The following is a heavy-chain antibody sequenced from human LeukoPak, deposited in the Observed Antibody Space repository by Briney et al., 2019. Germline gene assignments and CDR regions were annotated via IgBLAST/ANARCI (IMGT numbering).Heavy chain of an antibody. CDR3: AKGDYGDYYYYGMDV. V-gene: IGHV3-30*18. CDR2: ISYDGSNK. CDR1: GFTFSSYG. D-gene: IGHD4-17*01. J-gene: IGHJ6*02. Sequence: PGRSLRLSCAASGFTFSSYGMHWVRQAPGKGLEWVAVISYDGSNKYYADSVKGRFTISRDNSKNTLYLQMNSLRAEDTAVYYCAKGDYGDYYYYGMDVWGQGTTVTVSS.